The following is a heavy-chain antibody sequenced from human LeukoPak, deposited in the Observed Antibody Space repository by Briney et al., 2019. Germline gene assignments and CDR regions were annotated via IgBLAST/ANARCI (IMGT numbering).Heavy chain of an antibody. D-gene: IGHD5-18*01. J-gene: IGHJ5*02. CDR3: AETYSYGTFDP. CDR2: INHSGST. Sequence: SETLSLTCAVYGGSFSGHYWSWIRQSPGKGLEWIGGINHSGSTNYNPSLKSRVTMSVDTSKNQFSLKLSSVTAADTAVYYCAETYSYGTFDPWGQGTLVTVSS. V-gene: IGHV4-34*01. CDR1: GGSFSGHY.